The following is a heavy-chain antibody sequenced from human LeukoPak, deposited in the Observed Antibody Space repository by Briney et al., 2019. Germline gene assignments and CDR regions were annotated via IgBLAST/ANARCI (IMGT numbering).Heavy chain of an antibody. CDR1: GGSISSSSYY. D-gene: IGHD6-13*01. CDR2: IYYSGST. V-gene: IGHV4-39*07. J-gene: IGHJ3*02. CDR3: ARGNSRVYSSSWYGPADAFDI. Sequence: PSETLSLTCTVSGGSISSSSYYWGWIRQPPGKGLEWIGSIYYSGSTYYNPSLKSRVTISVDTSKNQFSLKLSSVTAADTAVYYCARGNSRVYSSSWYGPADAFDIWGQGTMVTVSS.